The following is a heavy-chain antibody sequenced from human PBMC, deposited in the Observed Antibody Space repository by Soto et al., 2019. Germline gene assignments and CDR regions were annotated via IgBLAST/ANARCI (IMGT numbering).Heavy chain of an antibody. J-gene: IGHJ5*02. Sequence: EVHLLESGGGLVQPGGSLRLSCAASGFTFSTYAMAWVHQAPGKGPEWVSAISGSGGSTYYADSVKGRFTISRDNSKNTLYLQMNSLRAEDTAVYYCAKGAGYSSGWLNWFDPWGQGTLVTVSS. D-gene: IGHD6-19*01. V-gene: IGHV3-23*01. CDR2: ISGSGGST. CDR3: AKGAGYSSGWLNWFDP. CDR1: GFTFSTYA.